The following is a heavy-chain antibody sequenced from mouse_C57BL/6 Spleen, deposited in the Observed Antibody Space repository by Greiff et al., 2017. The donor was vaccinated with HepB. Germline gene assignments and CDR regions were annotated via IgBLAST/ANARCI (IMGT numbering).Heavy chain of an antibody. V-gene: IGHV1-82*01. J-gene: IGHJ3*01. CDR2: IYPGDGDT. D-gene: IGHD3-1*01. CDR3: ARGTSEAWFAY. Sequence: QVQLQQSGPELVKPGASVKISCKASGYAFSSSWMNWVKQRPGKGLEWIGRIYPGDGDTNYNGKFKGKATLTADKSSSTAYMQLSSLTSEDCAVYFCARGTSEAWFAYWGQGTLVTVSA. CDR1: GYAFSSSW.